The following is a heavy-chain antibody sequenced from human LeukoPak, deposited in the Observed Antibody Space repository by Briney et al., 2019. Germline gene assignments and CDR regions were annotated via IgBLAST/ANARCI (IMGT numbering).Heavy chain of an antibody. Sequence: GASVKVSCKASGYTFTSYGISWVRQAPGQGLEWMGWISAYNGNTNYAQKLQGRVTMTTDTSTSTAYMELRSLRSDDTAAYYCARSAVLRYFDWLPTGHWFDPWGQGTLVTVSS. J-gene: IGHJ5*02. CDR3: ARSAVLRYFDWLPTGHWFDP. CDR2: ISAYNGNT. CDR1: GYTFTSYG. V-gene: IGHV1-18*01. D-gene: IGHD3-9*01.